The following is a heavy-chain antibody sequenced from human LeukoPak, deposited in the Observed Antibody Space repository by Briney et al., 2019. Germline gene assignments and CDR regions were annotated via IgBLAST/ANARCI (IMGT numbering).Heavy chain of an antibody. CDR1: GGSISSGSYY. V-gene: IGHV4-61*02. J-gene: IGHJ3*02. CDR2: IYTSGST. D-gene: IGHD3-3*01. CDR3: ARSLRFAYAFDI. Sequence: SQTLSLTCTVSGGSISSGSYYWSWIRQPAGKGLEWIGRIYTSGSTNYNPSLKSRVTISVDTSKNRFSLKLSSVTAADTAVYYCARSLRFAYAFDIWGQGTMVTVSS.